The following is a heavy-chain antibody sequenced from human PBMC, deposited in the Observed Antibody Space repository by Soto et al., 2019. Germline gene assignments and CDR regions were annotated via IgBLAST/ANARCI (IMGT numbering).Heavy chain of an antibody. Sequence: PGGSLRLSCAASGFTFSSYAMHWVRQAPGKGLEWVAVISYDGSNKYYADSVKGRFTISRDNSKNTLYLQMNSLRAEDTAVYYCARDPCLHLEWLLYGCYFDYWGQGTLVTVSS. V-gene: IGHV3-30-3*01. CDR3: ARDPCLHLEWLLYGCYFDY. CDR1: GFTFSSYA. J-gene: IGHJ4*02. CDR2: ISYDGSNK. D-gene: IGHD3-3*01.